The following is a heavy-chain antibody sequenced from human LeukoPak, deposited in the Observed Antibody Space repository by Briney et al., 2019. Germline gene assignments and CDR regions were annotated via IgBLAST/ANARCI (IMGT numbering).Heavy chain of an antibody. D-gene: IGHD3-10*01. V-gene: IGHV5-51*01. J-gene: IGHJ4*02. CDR1: GYTFTNYW. CDR3: ARSGPGQSIDY. CDR2: IYPGDSDT. Sequence: GESLKISCQVSGYTFTNYWIGWVRQMPGKGLEWMGIIYPGDSDTRYSPSFQGQVTISADKSISTAYLQWSSLKASDTAMYYCARSGPGQSIDYWGQGTLVTVSS.